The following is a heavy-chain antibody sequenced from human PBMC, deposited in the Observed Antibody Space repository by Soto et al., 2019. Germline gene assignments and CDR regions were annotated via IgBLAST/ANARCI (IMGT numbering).Heavy chain of an antibody. CDR2: ISGYDGRT. V-gene: IGHV1-18*01. CDR3: AREGDVPYYYYGMDV. J-gene: IGHJ6*02. D-gene: IGHD2-21*02. CDR1: GYTFTRYG. Sequence: QVHLVQSGAEVKKPGASVKVSCKTSGYTFTRYGISWVRQAPGQGLEWMGWISGYDGRTNFAQKVQDRVTMTTHTSTSTVDMELTSLSSVDAAVYYCAREGDVPYYYYGMDVWGQGTTVTVSS.